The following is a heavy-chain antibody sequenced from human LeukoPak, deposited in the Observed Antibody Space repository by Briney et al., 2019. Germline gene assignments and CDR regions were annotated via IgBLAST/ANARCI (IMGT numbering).Heavy chain of an antibody. V-gene: IGHV4-38-2*02. CDR2: IYHSGGT. D-gene: IGHD3-10*01. CDR1: AYSITSDYF. Sequence: SETLSLTCTVSAYSITSDYFWGWIRQPPGKGLQWIGSIYHSGGTYYNPSLKSRVTISVDTSKNQFSLKLSSVTAADTAVYYCERESRITMVRGVITSPPFYYYYMDVWGKGTTVTISS. J-gene: IGHJ6*03. CDR3: ERESRITMVRGVITSPPFYYYYMDV.